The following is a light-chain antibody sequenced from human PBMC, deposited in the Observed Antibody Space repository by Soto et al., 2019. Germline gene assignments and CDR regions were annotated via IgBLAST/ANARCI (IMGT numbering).Light chain of an antibody. V-gene: IGLV2-14*01. J-gene: IGLJ1*01. CDR1: SSDVGGYNY. Sequence: QSALTQPASVSGSPGQSITISCTGTSSDVGGYNYVSWYQHHPGKAPQLLIHEVSNRPSGVSNRFSGSKSDNTASLTISGLLAEDEADYYCSSYTSVSTRIFGTGTKLTVL. CDR2: EVS. CDR3: SSYTSVSTRI.